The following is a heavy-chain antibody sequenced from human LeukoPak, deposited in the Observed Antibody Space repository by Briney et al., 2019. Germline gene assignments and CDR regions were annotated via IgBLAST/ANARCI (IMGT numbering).Heavy chain of an antibody. CDR3: AREATGGWYSSYYFDY. V-gene: IGHV1-18*01. CDR2: ISAYNGNT. Sequence: GASVKVSCKASGYTFTSYGISWVRQAPGHGLEWMGRISAYNGNTNYAQKLQGRVTMNTDTSTSTAYMELRSLRSDDTAVYYCAREATGGWYSSYYFDYWGQGTLVTVSS. CDR1: GYTFTSYG. J-gene: IGHJ4*02. D-gene: IGHD6-19*01.